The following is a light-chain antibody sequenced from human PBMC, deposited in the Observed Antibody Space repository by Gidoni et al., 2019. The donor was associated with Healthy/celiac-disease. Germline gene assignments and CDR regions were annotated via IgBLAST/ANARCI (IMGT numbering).Light chain of an antibody. CDR2: AAS. Sequence: DIQMTQSPSSLSASVGDRVTITCRASQSISSYLNWYQQKPGKAPKHLIYAASSLQSRVPSRFSGSGSGTDFTLTISSLQPEDFATYYCQQSYSTPRTFGQGTKVEIK. CDR3: QQSYSTPRT. CDR1: QSISSY. J-gene: IGKJ1*01. V-gene: IGKV1-39*01.